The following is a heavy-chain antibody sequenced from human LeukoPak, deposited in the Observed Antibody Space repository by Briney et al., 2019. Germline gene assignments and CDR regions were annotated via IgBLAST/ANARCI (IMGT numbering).Heavy chain of an antibody. J-gene: IGHJ4*02. CDR3: SKRSGYTTGWFFDF. V-gene: IGHV3-23*01. CDR2: ISGSGDNT. D-gene: IGHD6-19*01. CDR1: GFSFSSYS. Sequence: PGGSLKLSCAASGFSFSSYSMSWVRQAPGKGLEWVSSISGSGDNTYYAESVKGRFTISRDNSKNTLVLQMNSLKAEDTAVFYCSKRSGYTTGWFFDFWGQGTLATV.